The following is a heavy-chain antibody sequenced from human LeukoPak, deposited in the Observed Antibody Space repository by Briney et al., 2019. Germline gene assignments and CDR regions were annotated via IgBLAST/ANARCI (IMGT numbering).Heavy chain of an antibody. CDR3: VRDRHILRFLDGAFDV. CDR1: GFTFNEHA. D-gene: IGHD3-3*01. CDR2: ISYDGSEN. J-gene: IGHJ3*01. V-gene: IGHV3-30*04. Sequence: GGSLRLSCLGSGFTFNEHALHWVRQAPGKGLDWVAIISYDGSENDYADSVKGRFTISRDNSKNTIYLQMSSLTPDDTALYYCVRDRHILRFLDGAFDVWGQGTMVTVSS.